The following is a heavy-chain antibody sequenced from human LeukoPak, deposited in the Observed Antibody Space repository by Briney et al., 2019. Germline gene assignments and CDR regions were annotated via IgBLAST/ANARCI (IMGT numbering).Heavy chain of an antibody. D-gene: IGHD5-12*01. CDR1: GGSFSGYY. CDR3: ARRGHMDV. J-gene: IGHJ6*03. CDR2: INHSGST. Sequence: PSETLSLTCAVYGGSFSGYYWSWTRQPPGKGLEWIGEINHSGSTNYNPSLKSRVTISVDTSKNQFSLKLSSVTAADTAVYYCARRGHMDVWGKGTTVTVSS. V-gene: IGHV4-34*01.